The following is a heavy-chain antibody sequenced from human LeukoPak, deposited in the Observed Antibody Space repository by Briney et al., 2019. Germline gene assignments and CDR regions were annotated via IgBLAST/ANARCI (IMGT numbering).Heavy chain of an antibody. V-gene: IGHV1-18*01. CDR2: ISAYNGNT. D-gene: IGHD6-19*01. CDR1: GYTFTSYG. Sequence: ASVKVSCKASGYTFTSYGISWVRQAPGQGLEWMGWISAYNGNTNYAQKLQGRVTMTTDTSTSTAYMELRSLRSDDTAVYYCARGHVSQPKIAVADYWGQGTLVTVSS. J-gene: IGHJ4*02. CDR3: ARGHVSQPKIAVADY.